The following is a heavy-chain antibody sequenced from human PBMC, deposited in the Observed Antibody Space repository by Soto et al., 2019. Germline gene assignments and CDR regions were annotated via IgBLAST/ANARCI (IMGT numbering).Heavy chain of an antibody. D-gene: IGHD3-16*02. CDR2: IYHTGST. CDR1: GVTVSSDAYY. Sequence: SETLSLTCTVSGVTVSSDAYYWSWIRQPPGKGLEWIGNIYHTGSTYYSPSLKSRVDISLDRSTNQFSLRLSSVTAADTAVYYCARYRFSGTKWSKVDYWGQGTLVTVSS. J-gene: IGHJ4*02. V-gene: IGHV4-31*03. CDR3: ARYRFSGTKWSKVDY.